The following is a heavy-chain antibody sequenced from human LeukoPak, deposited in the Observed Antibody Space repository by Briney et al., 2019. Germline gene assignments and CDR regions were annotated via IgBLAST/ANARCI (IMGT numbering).Heavy chain of an antibody. CDR2: ISGSGGST. CDR1: GFTFSSYA. D-gene: IGHD2-21*02. CDR3: AKVKAYCGGDCYSEGSFDY. Sequence: PGGSLRLSCEASGFTFSSYAMSWVRQAPGKGLEWVSAISGSGGSTYYADSVKGRLTISRDNSRSTLYLQMNSLRAEDTAVYYCAKVKAYCGGDCYSEGSFDYWGQGTLVTVSS. V-gene: IGHV3-23*01. J-gene: IGHJ4*02.